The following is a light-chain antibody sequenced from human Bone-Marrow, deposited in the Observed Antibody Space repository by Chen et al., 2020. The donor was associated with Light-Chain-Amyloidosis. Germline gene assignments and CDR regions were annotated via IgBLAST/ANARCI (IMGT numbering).Light chain of an antibody. Sequence: QSILIQPPSASGTAGQWFTMSRSGTSSNIGKNHVYWYQQFPGMAPKLLIYVSDQRSSGVPDRFSASKSGISASLAINGLRSEDEADYYCAAWDDSLTGPVFGGGTKLTVL. V-gene: IGLV1-47*01. J-gene: IGLJ3*02. CDR3: AAWDDSLTGPV. CDR2: VSD. CDR1: SSNIGKNH.